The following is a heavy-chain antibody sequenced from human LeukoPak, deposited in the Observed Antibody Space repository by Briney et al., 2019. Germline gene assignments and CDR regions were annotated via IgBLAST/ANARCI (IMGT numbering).Heavy chain of an antibody. CDR1: GFTFSSDW. D-gene: IGHD3-22*01. Sequence: PGESLRLSCAASGFTFSSDWMSWVRQAPGKGLEWVANIKQDGSEKYYVDSVKGRFTISRDNAKNSLYLQMNSLRAEDTAVYYCARLKYYYDSSGYPPAFDYWGRGTLVTVSS. V-gene: IGHV3-7*01. J-gene: IGHJ4*02. CDR2: IKQDGSEK. CDR3: ARLKYYYDSSGYPPAFDY.